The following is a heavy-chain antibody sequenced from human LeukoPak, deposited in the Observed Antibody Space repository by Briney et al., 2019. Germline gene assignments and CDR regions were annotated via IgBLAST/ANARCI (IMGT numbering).Heavy chain of an antibody. D-gene: IGHD2-2*01. CDR2: ISWNSGSI. CDR3: AKGGEIVVVPAAHYFDY. CDR1: GFTFDDYA. J-gene: IGHJ4*02. Sequence: HPGRSLRLSCAASGFTFDDYAMHWVRHAPGKGLEWVSGISWNSGSIGYADSVKGRFTIPRDNAKNSLYLQMNSLRAEDTALYYCAKGGEIVVVPAAHYFDYWGQGTLVTVSS. V-gene: IGHV3-9*01.